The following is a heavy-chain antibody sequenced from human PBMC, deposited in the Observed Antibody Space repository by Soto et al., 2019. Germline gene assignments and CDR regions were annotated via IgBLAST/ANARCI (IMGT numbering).Heavy chain of an antibody. V-gene: IGHV4-59*01. Sequence: QVQLQESGPGLVKPSETLSLTCTVSGGSISSFYWSWIRQPPGKGLEYIGYISYTGGNNYNPSLRSVVTIPVHPSKNPLSLKLSSVTPAYTAVYYCARVGSVSYSSPFYYWRQGTLVTVSS. CDR1: GGSISSFY. J-gene: IGHJ4*02. D-gene: IGHD3-10*01. CDR2: ISYTGGN. CDR3: ARVGSVSYSSPFYY.